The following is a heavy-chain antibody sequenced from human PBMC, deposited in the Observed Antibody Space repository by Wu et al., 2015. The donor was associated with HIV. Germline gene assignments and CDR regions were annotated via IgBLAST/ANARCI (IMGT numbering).Heavy chain of an antibody. Sequence: QVQLVQSGAEVKKPGSSVKVSCKASGGTFSSYAISWVRQAPGQGLEWMGGIIPIFGTANYAQKFQGRVTITADESTSTAYMELSSLRSEDTAVYYCARDRDRYGFGGYHYFDYWGQGTLVTVSS. CDR2: IIPIFGTA. CDR3: ARDRDRYGFGGYHYFDY. CDR1: GGTFSSYA. V-gene: IGHV1-69*12. D-gene: IGHD3-10*01. J-gene: IGHJ4*02.